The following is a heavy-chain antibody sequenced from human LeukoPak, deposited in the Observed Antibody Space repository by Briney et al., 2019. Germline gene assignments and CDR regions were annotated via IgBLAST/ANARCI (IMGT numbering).Heavy chain of an antibody. D-gene: IGHD5-18*01. CDR1: GYTFTSYD. Sequence: ASVKVSCKASGYTFTSYDINWVRQAPGQGLECMGWISPYTGKTNYAQRLQGRVTMTRDTSTSTVYMEVRSLRSDDTAVYYCARDGGYKELDYWGQGSLVTVSS. J-gene: IGHJ4*02. CDR3: ARDGGYKELDY. CDR2: ISPYTGKT. V-gene: IGHV1-18*01.